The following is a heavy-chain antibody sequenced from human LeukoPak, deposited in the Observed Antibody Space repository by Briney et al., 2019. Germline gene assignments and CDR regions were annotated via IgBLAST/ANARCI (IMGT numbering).Heavy chain of an antibody. Sequence: PSETLSLTCTVSGGSISSYYWSWIRQPPGKGLEWMGYIYYSGSTNYNPSLKSRVTISVDTSKNPFSLKMSSMTAADTAVYYCATAKGSVAGLIDYWGQGTLVTVSS. D-gene: IGHD6-19*01. CDR1: GGSISSYY. J-gene: IGHJ4*02. CDR2: IYYSGST. V-gene: IGHV4-59*01. CDR3: ATAKGSVAGLIDY.